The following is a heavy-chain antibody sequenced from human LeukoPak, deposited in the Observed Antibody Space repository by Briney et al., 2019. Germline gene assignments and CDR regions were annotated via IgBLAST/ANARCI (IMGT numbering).Heavy chain of an antibody. V-gene: IGHV1-8*01. CDR2: MNPNSGNT. CDR3: ARLYGDSDFYYYYYMDV. Sequence: GASVKVSCKASGYTFTSYDINWVRQATGQGLEWMGWMNPNSGNTGYAQKFQGRVTVTRNTSISTAYMELSSLRSEDTAVYYCARLYGDSDFYYYYYMDVWGKGTTVTVSS. CDR1: GYTFTSYD. D-gene: IGHD4-17*01. J-gene: IGHJ6*03.